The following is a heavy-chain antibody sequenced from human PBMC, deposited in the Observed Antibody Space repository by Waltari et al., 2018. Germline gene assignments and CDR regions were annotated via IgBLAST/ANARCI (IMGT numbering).Heavy chain of an antibody. V-gene: IGHV3-66*02. D-gene: IGHD7-27*01. CDR1: GATIDSNY. Sequence: SGGGLVQPGGSLRLSCTASGATIDSNYMNWLRQAPGKGLEWISVIFADGTTHFADSVRGRFLISRDKSENTLYLQMNFVRADDSSVYYCTRGGHPNSWGQGTLVTVSS. CDR3: TRGGHPNS. CDR2: IFADGTT. J-gene: IGHJ1*01.